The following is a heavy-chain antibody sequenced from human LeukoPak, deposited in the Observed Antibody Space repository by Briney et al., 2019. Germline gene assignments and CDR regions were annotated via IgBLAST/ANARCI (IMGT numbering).Heavy chain of an antibody. CDR1: GFIFSSFG. Sequence: TGGSLRLSCAASGFIFSSFGMHWVRQAPGKGLEWVAVISYDGSNKYYADSVKGRFTISRGNSKNTLYLQMNSLRVEDTAVYYCAKVDSSDYGDLRIPADYWGQGTLVIVSS. J-gene: IGHJ4*02. CDR2: ISYDGSNK. V-gene: IGHV3-30*18. CDR3: AKVDSSDYGDLRIPADY. D-gene: IGHD4-17*01.